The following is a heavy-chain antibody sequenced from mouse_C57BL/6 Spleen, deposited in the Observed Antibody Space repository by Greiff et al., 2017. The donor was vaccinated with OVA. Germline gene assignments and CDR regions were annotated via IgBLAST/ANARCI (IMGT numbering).Heavy chain of an antibody. CDR2: IDPSDSYT. V-gene: IGHV1-69*01. J-gene: IGHJ2*01. CDR1: GYTFTSYW. Sequence: VQLQQSGAELVMPGASVKLSCKASGYTFTSYWMHWVKQRPGQGLEWIGEIDPSDSYTNYNQKFKGKSTLTVDKSSSTAYMQLSSLTSEDSAVYYCARATMVKDFDYWGQGTTLTVSS. CDR3: ARATMVKDFDY. D-gene: IGHD2-2*01.